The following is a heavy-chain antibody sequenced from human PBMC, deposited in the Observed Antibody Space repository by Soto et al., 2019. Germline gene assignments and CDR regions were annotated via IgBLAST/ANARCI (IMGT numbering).Heavy chain of an antibody. Sequence: ASVKVSCKASGYTFTTYGITWVRQAPGQGLEWMGWISAYSGNTNYAQKLQGRLTVTTDTSTNTAYMDLRSLRSDDTAVYYCARVVKAGDYGDYGRYYFDYWGQGTLVTVSS. CDR2: ISAYSGNT. D-gene: IGHD4-17*01. CDR1: GYTFTTYG. CDR3: ARVVKAGDYGDYGRYYFDY. V-gene: IGHV1-18*04. J-gene: IGHJ4*01.